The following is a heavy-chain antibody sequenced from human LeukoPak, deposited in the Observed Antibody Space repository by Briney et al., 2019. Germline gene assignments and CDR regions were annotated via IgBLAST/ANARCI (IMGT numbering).Heavy chain of an antibody. CDR2: VYTTGST. Sequence: PSETPSLTCTVSGGSINTYYWSWIRQPAGKGLEWIGRVYTTGSTNYNPSLKSRVTMSVDTSKSQFSLKLSSVTAADTAVYYCARDRAYSGSSSYYFDYWGQGTLVTVSS. D-gene: IGHD1-26*01. V-gene: IGHV4-4*07. CDR1: GGSINTYY. CDR3: ARDRAYSGSSSYYFDY. J-gene: IGHJ4*02.